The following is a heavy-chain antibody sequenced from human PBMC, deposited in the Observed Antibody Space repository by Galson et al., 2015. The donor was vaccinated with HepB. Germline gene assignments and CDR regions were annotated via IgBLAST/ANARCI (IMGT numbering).Heavy chain of an antibody. J-gene: IGHJ4*02. CDR3: ARDILNNRKSPYYFDY. CDR2: INSDGSTK. Sequence: SLRLSCAASGFTFSSYAMSWVRQAPGKGLEWISYINSDGSTKYYTDSVKGRFTISRDNAQNSLYLQMNSLRPEDTAIYYCARDILNNRKSPYYFDYWGQGTLVTVSS. D-gene: IGHD1-14*01. V-gene: IGHV3-48*03. CDR1: GFTFSSYA.